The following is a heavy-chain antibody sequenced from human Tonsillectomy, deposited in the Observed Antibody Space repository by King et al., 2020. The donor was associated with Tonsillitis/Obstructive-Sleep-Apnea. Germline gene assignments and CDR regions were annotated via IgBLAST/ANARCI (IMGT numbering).Heavy chain of an antibody. CDR1: GFTFSDYY. J-gene: IGHJ4*02. CDR3: ARARAVAAPPDY. D-gene: IGHD6-19*01. Sequence: VQLVESGGGLVKPGGCLRLSCTASGFTFSDYYMSWIRQAPGKGLEWLSYISISSSYTNYTDSVKGRFTISRDNAKNSLYLQMNSLRAEDTAVYYCARARAVAAPPDYWGQGTLVTVSS. V-gene: IGHV3-11*05. CDR2: ISISSSYT.